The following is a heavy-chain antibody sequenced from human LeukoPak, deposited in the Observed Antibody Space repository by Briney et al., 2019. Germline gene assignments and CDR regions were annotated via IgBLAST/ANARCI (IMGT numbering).Heavy chain of an antibody. J-gene: IGHJ6*03. Sequence: GGSLRLSCAASGVTFRIYGMSWVRQAPGKGLEWVSGINWNGGSTGYADSVKGRFTISRDNAKNSLYLQMNSLRAEDTALYYCARERVRGYYYMDVWGKGTTVTVSS. V-gene: IGHV3-20*04. CDR3: ARERVRGYYYMDV. CDR2: INWNGGST. CDR1: GVTFRIYG. D-gene: IGHD3-10*01.